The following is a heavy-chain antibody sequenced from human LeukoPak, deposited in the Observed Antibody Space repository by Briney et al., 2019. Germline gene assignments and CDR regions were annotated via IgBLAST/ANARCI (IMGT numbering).Heavy chain of an antibody. Sequence: GESLKISCKGSGYSFTSYWIGWVRQMPGKGLEWMGIIYHGDSDTSYSPSFQGQVTISADKSISTAYQQWSSLKASDTAMYYCARLDYDSTASAVYYFDYWGQGTLVTVSS. V-gene: IGHV5-51*01. J-gene: IGHJ4*02. D-gene: IGHD3-22*01. CDR2: IYHGDSDT. CDR3: ARLDYDSTASAVYYFDY. CDR1: GYSFTSYW.